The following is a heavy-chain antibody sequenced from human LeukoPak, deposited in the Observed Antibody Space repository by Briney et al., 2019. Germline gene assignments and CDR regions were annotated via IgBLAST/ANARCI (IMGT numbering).Heavy chain of an antibody. J-gene: IGHJ4*02. Sequence: PGGSLRLSCATSGFTFSSYEMNWVRQAPGKGLEWVANMDPSGTQKRYVDSVTGRFTISKDNPGTSLYLEMNSLRADDTAIYYCAIWASDNYWGQGTLVTVSS. D-gene: IGHD3-16*01. V-gene: IGHV3-7*01. CDR1: GFTFSSYE. CDR2: MDPSGTQK. CDR3: AIWASDNY.